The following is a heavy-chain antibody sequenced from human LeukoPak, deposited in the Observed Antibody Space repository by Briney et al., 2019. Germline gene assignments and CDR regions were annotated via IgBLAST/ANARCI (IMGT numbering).Heavy chain of an antibody. CDR2: TYYRSKWYN. V-gene: IGHV6-1*01. CDR3: AREQFYDSSGFYSSFDY. D-gene: IGHD3-22*01. J-gene: IGHJ4*02. Sequence: SQTLSLTCALSGDSVSSNSAAWNWIRQSPSRGLEWLGRTYYRSKWYNDYAVSVKSRITINPDTSKNQFSLQLNSVTPEDTAVYYCAREQFYDSSGFYSSFDYWGQGTLVTVSS. CDR1: GDSVSSNSAA.